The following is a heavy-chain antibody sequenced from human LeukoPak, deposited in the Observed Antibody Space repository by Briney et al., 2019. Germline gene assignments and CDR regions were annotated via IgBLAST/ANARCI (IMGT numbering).Heavy chain of an antibody. CDR3: ARGAGWYSY. D-gene: IGHD6-19*01. Sequence: SETLSLTCTVSGGSISSYYWSWIRQPPGKGLEWIGYIYYSGSTNYNPSLKSRVTISVDTSKNQFSLKLSSVTAADTAVYYCARGAGWYSYWGQGTLVTVSS. CDR2: IYYSGST. V-gene: IGHV4-59*08. J-gene: IGHJ4*02. CDR1: GGSISSYY.